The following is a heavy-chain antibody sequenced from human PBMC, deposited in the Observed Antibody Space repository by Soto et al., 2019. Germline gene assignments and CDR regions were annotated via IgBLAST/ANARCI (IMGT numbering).Heavy chain of an antibody. Sequence: ASVKVSCKASGGTFSSYAISWVRQAPGQGLEWMGGIIPIFGTANYAQKFQGRVTITADESTSTAYMELSSLRSEDTAVYYCALGSVYYYDSSGYYHRCAFDIWGQGTMVTVS. V-gene: IGHV1-69*13. CDR3: ALGSVYYYDSSGYYHRCAFDI. J-gene: IGHJ3*02. CDR1: GGTFSSYA. D-gene: IGHD3-22*01. CDR2: IIPIFGTA.